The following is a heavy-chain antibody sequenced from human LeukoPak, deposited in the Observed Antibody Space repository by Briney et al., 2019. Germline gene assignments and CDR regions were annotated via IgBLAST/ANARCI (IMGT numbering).Heavy chain of an antibody. Sequence: ASVKVSCKASGYTFTSYAMNWVRQAPGQGLEWMGIINPSGGSTSYAQKFQGRVTMTRDMSTSTVYMELSSLRSEDTAVYYCARDSSGYGSDYYYYYMDVWGKGTTVTISS. CDR3: ARDSSGYGSDYYYYYMDV. CDR2: INPSGGST. V-gene: IGHV1-46*01. J-gene: IGHJ6*03. CDR1: GYTFTSYA. D-gene: IGHD5-12*01.